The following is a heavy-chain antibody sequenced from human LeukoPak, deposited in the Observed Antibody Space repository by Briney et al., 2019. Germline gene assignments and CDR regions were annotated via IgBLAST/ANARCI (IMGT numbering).Heavy chain of an antibody. J-gene: IGHJ4*02. CDR2: IYTSGNA. V-gene: IGHV4-4*07. CDR1: GDSIINDY. D-gene: IGHD1-26*01. Sequence: SETLSLTCTVSGDSIINDYWSWIRQPAGKGLEWIGRIYTSGNANYSPSLKSRVTMSLDTSKNQFSLKLSSVTAADTAFYYCARENSGTYIFDCWGQGTLVTVSP. CDR3: ARENSGTYIFDC.